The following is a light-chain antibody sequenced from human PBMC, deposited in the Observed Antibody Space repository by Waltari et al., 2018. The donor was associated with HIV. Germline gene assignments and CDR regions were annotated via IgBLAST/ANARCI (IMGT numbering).Light chain of an antibody. CDR2: RNN. J-gene: IGLJ2*01. CDR1: SSNIGSNY. CDR3: AAWDDSLSLVV. Sequence: PVLTQPPSASGTTGQRVTFSCSGSSSNIGSNYVHWYQQLPGPAPKLLIYRNNQRPSGVPDRVSGSKSGTSATLAIGGLRSEDEADYYCAAWDDSLSLVVCGGGTKLTVL. V-gene: IGLV1-47*01.